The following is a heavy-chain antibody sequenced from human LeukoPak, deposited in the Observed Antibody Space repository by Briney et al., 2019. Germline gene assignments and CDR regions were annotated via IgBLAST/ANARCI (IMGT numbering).Heavy chain of an antibody. D-gene: IGHD6-13*01. CDR1: GYTFTSYY. V-gene: IGHV1-46*01. CDR2: INPSGGST. J-gene: IGHJ5*02. CDR3: ARGPAAGYVIDP. Sequence: GGSVKVSCKASGYTFTSYYMHWVRQAPGQGLEWMGIINPSGGSTSYAQKLQGRVTMTRDTSTSTVYMELSSLRSEDTAVYYCARGPAAGYVIDPWGQGTLVTVSS.